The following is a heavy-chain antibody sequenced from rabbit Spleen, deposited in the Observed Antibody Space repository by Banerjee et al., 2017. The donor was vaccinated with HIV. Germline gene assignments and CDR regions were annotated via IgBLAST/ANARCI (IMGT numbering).Heavy chain of an antibody. CDR1: GFSFSGSYY. Sequence: QSLEESGGDLVKPGASLTLTCTASGFSFSGSYYMCWVRQAPGKGLEWIACINANDGDTDYANWPKGRFTISKTSSTTVTLQMTGLTAADTATYFCARNYVNTFDPRGPGTLVTVS. J-gene: IGHJ2*01. CDR3: ARNYVNTFDP. CDR2: INANDGDT. D-gene: IGHD1-1*01. V-gene: IGHV1S40*01.